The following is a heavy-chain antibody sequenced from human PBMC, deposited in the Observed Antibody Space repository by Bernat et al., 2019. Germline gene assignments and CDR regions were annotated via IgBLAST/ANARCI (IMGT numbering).Heavy chain of an antibody. CDR1: GGSFSGYY. CDR2: INHSGST. Sequence: QVQLQQWGAGLLKPSETLSLTCAVYGGSFSGYYWSWIRQPPGKGLEWIGEINHSGSTNYNPSLKSRVTISVDTSKNQFSLTLSSVTAADTAVYYCASSDMTTVTSGDYWGQGTLVTVSS. D-gene: IGHD4-17*01. CDR3: ASSDMTTVTSGDY. V-gene: IGHV4-34*01. J-gene: IGHJ4*02.